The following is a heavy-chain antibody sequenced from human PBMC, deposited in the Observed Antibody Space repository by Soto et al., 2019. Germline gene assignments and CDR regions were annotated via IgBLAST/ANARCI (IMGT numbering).Heavy chain of an antibody. CDR2: IIPIFGTA. Sequence: QVQLVQSGAEVKKPGSSVKVSCKAPGGTFSSYAISWVRQAPGQGLEWVGGIIPIFGTANYAQKFQGRVTITADESTSTGYMELSSLRSEDTAVYYCARSQGGSSSLDIYYYYYYGMDVWGQGTTVTVSS. J-gene: IGHJ6*02. CDR3: ARSQGGSSSLDIYYYYYYGMDV. V-gene: IGHV1-69*01. CDR1: GGTFSSYA. D-gene: IGHD2-15*01.